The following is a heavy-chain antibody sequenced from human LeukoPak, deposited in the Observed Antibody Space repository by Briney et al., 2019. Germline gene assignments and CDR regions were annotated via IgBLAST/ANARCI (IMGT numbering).Heavy chain of an antibody. CDR3: ATGVSSDYGMDV. J-gene: IGHJ6*02. CDR2: FDPEGGET. D-gene: IGHD6-19*01. CDR1: GYTLTELS. Sequence: ASVKVSCKVSGYTLTELSMHWVRQAPGKGLEWMGGFDPEGGETIYAQKFQGRVTMTEDTSTDTAYMELSSLRSEDTAVYYCATGVSSDYGMDVWGQGTTVTVSS. V-gene: IGHV1-24*01.